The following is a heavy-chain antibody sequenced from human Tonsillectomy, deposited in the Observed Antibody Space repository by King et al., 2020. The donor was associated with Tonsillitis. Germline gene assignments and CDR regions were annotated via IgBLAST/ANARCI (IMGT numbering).Heavy chain of an antibody. CDR2: ISGSGGSR. V-gene: IGHV3-23*04. D-gene: IGHD1-14*01. CDR3: AKAVRPNRNGSLDL. J-gene: IGHJ2*01. Sequence: ERQLVQSGGGLLQPGGSLRLSCAASGFTFSSYAMSWVRQAPGKGLEWVSAISGSGGSRYYADSVKGRFTISRDNSKNTLYLQMNSLRAEDTAVYYCAKAVRPNRNGSLDLWGRGTLVTVSS. CDR1: GFTFSSYA.